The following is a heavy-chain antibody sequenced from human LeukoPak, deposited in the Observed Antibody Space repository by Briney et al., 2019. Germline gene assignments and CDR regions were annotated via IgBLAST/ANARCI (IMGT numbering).Heavy chain of an antibody. D-gene: IGHD2-21*02. Sequence: GGSLRLSCAASGFTFSSLTMTWVRQAPGKGLEWVSAMSAGGAVYYADSVQGRFTVSRDNSRNTLYLQMNSLRAEDTALYYCAKESPYCGGDCYYLLDYWGQGTRVTVSS. CDR3: AKESPYCGGDCYYLLDY. CDR1: GFTFSSLT. V-gene: IGHV3-23*01. J-gene: IGHJ4*02. CDR2: MSAGGAV.